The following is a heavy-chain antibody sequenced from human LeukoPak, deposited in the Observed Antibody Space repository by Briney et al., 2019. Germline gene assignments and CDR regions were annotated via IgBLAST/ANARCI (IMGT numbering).Heavy chain of an antibody. CDR3: ARAPYDYGGNSYYFDY. Sequence: EASVKVSCKASGGTFSSYAISWVRQAPGQGLEWMGGIIPIFGTANYAQKFQGRVTITTDESTSTAYMELSSLRSEDTAVYYCARAPYDYGGNSYYFDYWGQGTLVTVSS. J-gene: IGHJ4*02. V-gene: IGHV1-69*05. CDR2: IIPIFGTA. CDR1: GGTFSSYA. D-gene: IGHD4-23*01.